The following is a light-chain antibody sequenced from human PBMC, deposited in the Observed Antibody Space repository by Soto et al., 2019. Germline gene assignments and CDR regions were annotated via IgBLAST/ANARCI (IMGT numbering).Light chain of an antibody. CDR1: QSVSSNY. Sequence: EIVVTQSPGTLSLSPGEGATLSCRASQSVSSNYLAWYQQKPGQAPRLLIYGASNRATGIPDRFSGSGSGTEFPLKISRLEADEFAVYYCQKYSSSPLNVGGGSKVDIK. CDR3: QKYSSSPLN. J-gene: IGKJ4*01. V-gene: IGKV3-20*01. CDR2: GAS.